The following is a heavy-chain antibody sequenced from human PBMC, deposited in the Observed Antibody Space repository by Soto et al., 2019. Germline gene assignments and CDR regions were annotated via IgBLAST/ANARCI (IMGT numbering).Heavy chain of an antibody. D-gene: IGHD2-15*01. Sequence: ASVKVSCKVSGYTLTELSMHWVRQAPGKGLEWMGGFDPEDGETIYAQKFQGRVTMTEDTSTDTAYMELSSLRSEDTAVYYCSGYCSGGSCDPNFDYWGQGTLVTVSS. V-gene: IGHV1-24*01. CDR1: GYTLTELS. CDR3: SGYCSGGSCDPNFDY. J-gene: IGHJ4*02. CDR2: FDPEDGET.